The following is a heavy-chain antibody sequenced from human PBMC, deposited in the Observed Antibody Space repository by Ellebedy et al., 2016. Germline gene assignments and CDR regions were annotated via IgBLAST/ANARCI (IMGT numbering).Heavy chain of an antibody. D-gene: IGHD6-13*01. Sequence: GESLKISXAASGFTFSSYGMHWVRQAPGKGLEWVAVISYDGSNKYYADSVKGRFTISRDNSKNTLYLQMNSLRAEDTAVYYCAKLRGQQLIDYWGQGTLVTVSS. CDR2: ISYDGSNK. CDR1: GFTFSSYG. V-gene: IGHV3-30*18. CDR3: AKLRGQQLIDY. J-gene: IGHJ4*02.